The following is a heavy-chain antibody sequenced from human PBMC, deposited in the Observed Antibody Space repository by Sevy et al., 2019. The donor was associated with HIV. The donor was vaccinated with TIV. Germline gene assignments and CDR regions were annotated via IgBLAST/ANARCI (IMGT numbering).Heavy chain of an antibody. J-gene: IGHJ4*02. D-gene: IGHD3-10*01. Sequence: GGSLRLSCAASGFTFSSYSMNWVRQAPGKGLEWVSSISSSSSYIYYADSVKGRFTISRDNAKNSLYLQMNSLRAEDTAGYYCAKPRLGMVRGVGFDYWGQGTLVTVSS. CDR1: GFTFSSYS. CDR3: AKPRLGMVRGVGFDY. V-gene: IGHV3-21*01. CDR2: ISSSSSYI.